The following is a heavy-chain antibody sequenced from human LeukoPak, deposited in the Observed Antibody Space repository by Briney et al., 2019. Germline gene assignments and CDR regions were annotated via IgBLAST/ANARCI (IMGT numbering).Heavy chain of an antibody. CDR3: ARWWGSSGYYYRDY. CDR2: ISSSSTI. V-gene: IGHV3-48*02. Sequence: PGGSLRLSCAASGFTFSSYSMNWVRQAPGKGLEWVSYISSSSTIYYADSVKGRFTISRDNAKNSLYLQMNSLRDEDTAVYYCARWWGSSGYYYRDYWGQGTLVTVSS. D-gene: IGHD3-22*01. J-gene: IGHJ4*02. CDR1: GFTFSSYS.